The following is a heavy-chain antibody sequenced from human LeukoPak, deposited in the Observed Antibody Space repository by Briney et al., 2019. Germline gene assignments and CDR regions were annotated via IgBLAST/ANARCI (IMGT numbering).Heavy chain of an antibody. CDR3: ARDHHDSSGYLQYYFDY. CDR2: INTNTGNP. D-gene: IGHD3-22*01. CDR1: GYTFTSYA. J-gene: IGHJ4*02. V-gene: IGHV7-4-1*02. Sequence: ASVKVSCKASGYTFTSYAMNWVRQAPGQGLEWMGWINTNTGNPTYAQGFTGRFVFSLDTSVSTAYLQISSLKAEDTAVYYCARDHHDSSGYLQYYFDYWGQGTLVTVSS.